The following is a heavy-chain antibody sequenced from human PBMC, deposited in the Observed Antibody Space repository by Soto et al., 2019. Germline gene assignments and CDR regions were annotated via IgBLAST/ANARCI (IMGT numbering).Heavy chain of an antibody. CDR3: AHTLVQHGDIWFGELPNSIFDY. CDR1: GFSLSTSGVG. J-gene: IGHJ4*02. V-gene: IGHV2-5*02. CDR2: IYWDDDK. Sequence: QITLKESGPTLVKPTQTLTLTCTFSGFSLSTSGVGVGWIRQPPGKALEWLALIYWDDDKRHSPSLKSRLTITKDTYKNXXVXTXXNMDPVDTATYYCAHTLVQHGDIWFGELPNSIFDYWGQGTLVTVSS. D-gene: IGHD3-10*01.